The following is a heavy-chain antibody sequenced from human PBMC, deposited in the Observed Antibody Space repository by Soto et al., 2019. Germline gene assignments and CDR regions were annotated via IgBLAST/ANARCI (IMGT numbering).Heavy chain of an antibody. J-gene: IGHJ6*02. D-gene: IGHD3-10*01. Sequence: EGQLLESGGGLVQPGGSLRLSCAASGFTSSDYAMSWVRQAPGKGLEWVSLISGSGDSTYYADSVKGRFTISRDNSKNTLYMQMNSLRAEDTAVYYCAKDVLLWFGELPPGAFSGMDVWGQGTAVTVSS. CDR3: AKDVLLWFGELPPGAFSGMDV. V-gene: IGHV3-23*01. CDR1: GFTSSDYA. CDR2: ISGSGDST.